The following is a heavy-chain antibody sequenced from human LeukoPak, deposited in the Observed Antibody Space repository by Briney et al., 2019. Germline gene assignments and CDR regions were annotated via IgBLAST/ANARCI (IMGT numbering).Heavy chain of an antibody. CDR1: GYTFTSYG. CDR2: ISAYNGNT. Sequence: ASVNVSCKASGYTFTSYGISWVRQAPGQGLEWMGRISAYNGNTNYAQKLQGRVTMTTDTSMSTAYMELRSLRSDDTAVYYCARAERVTAMGASDYWGQGTLVTVSS. CDR3: ARAERVTAMGASDY. J-gene: IGHJ4*02. D-gene: IGHD2-21*02. V-gene: IGHV1-18*01.